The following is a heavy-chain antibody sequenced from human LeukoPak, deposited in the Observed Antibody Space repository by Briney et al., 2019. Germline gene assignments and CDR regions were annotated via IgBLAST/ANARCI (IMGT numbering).Heavy chain of an antibody. J-gene: IGHJ6*03. CDR1: GFTFSDYY. D-gene: IGHD3-10*01. CDR2: ISSSGSTI. CDR3: ARVQVGGSGSYYESYYYYYMDV. Sequence: GGSLRLSCAASGFTFSDYYMSWIRQAPGKGLEWVSYISSSGSTIYYADSVKGRFTISRDNAKNSLYLQMNSLRAEDTAVYYCARVQVGGSGSYYESYYYYYMDVWGKGTTVTVSS. V-gene: IGHV3-11*01.